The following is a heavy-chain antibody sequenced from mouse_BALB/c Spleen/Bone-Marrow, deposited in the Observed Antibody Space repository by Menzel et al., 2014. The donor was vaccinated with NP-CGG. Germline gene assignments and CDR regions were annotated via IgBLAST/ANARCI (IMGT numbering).Heavy chain of an antibody. D-gene: IGHD2-12*01. Sequence: DVQLVESGGGLVKPGGSLKLSCAASGFTFSSYAMSWVRQTPEKRLEWVATISSGGSYTYYPDSVKGRFTISRDNAKNTLYLQMSSLRSEDTAMYYCARQTGSYDDWFAYWGQGTLVTVSA. CDR3: ARQTGSYDDWFAY. J-gene: IGHJ3*01. CDR2: ISSGGSYT. CDR1: GFTFSSYA. V-gene: IGHV5-9-3*01.